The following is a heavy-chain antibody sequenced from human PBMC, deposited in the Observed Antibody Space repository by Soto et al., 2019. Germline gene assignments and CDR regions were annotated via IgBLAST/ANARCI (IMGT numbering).Heavy chain of an antibody. D-gene: IGHD3-10*01. CDR3: AKTLLWFGELLSTLGMDV. J-gene: IGHJ6*02. Sequence: PGGSLRLSCAASGFTFSSYGMHWVRQAPGKGLEWVAVISYDGSNKYYADSVKGRFTISRDNSKNTLYLQMNSLRAEDTAVYYCAKTLLWFGELLSTLGMDVWGQGTTVTVSS. CDR1: GFTFSSYG. V-gene: IGHV3-30*18. CDR2: ISYDGSNK.